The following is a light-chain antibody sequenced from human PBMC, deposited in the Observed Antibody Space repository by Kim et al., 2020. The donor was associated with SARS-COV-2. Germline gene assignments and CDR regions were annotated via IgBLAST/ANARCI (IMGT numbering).Light chain of an antibody. J-gene: IGKJ2*01. CDR1: QSVSRN. CDR3: QQYNNWPLYT. V-gene: IGKV3-15*01. Sequence: EIVMTQSPATLSVSPGERATLSCRASQSVSRNLAWYQQKPGQAPRLLIYSASTRATGVPTRFSGSGSGTEFALTISSLQSEDCAVYYCQQYNNWPLYTFGQGTKLEIK. CDR2: SAS.